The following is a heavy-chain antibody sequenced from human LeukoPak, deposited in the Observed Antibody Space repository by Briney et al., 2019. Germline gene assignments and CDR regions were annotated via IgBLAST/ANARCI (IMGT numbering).Heavy chain of an antibody. V-gene: IGHV1-8*03. D-gene: IGHD3-10*01. CDR3: ARGPGVNQYFQH. CDR2: MNPSSGNT. J-gene: IGHJ1*01. Sequence: ASVKVSCKASGYTFTSYDIDWVRQATGQGPEWMGWMNPSSGNTGYAQKFQGRVAITRNTSISTAYMELSGLRSEDTAVYYCARGPGVNQYFQHWGQGTLVTVSS. CDR1: GYTFTSYD.